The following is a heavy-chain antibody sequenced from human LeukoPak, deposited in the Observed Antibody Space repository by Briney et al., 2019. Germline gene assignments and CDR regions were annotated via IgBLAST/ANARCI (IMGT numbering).Heavy chain of an antibody. V-gene: IGHV4-30-4*08. Sequence: PSQTLSLTCTVSGGSISSGDYYWSWIRQPPGKGLEWIGHIYHSGITYYNPSLKSRVTFLVDTSKNQFSLKVSSVTAADTAVYYCARGRGSYYDAFDIWGQGTMVTVSS. CDR2: IYHSGIT. CDR3: ARGRGSYYDAFDI. CDR1: GGSISSGDYY. J-gene: IGHJ3*02. D-gene: IGHD1-26*01.